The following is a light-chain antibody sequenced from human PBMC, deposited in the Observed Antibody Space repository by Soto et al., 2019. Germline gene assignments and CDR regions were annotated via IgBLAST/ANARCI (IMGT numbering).Light chain of an antibody. CDR1: SSDVGGYSY. CDR2: DVD. V-gene: IGLV2-14*03. Sequence: QSVLTQTASVSGSPGQSITISCTGSSSDVGGYSYVSWYQHHPGKAPKLMIYDVDNRPSGVSNRFSGSKSGNTASLTISGLQAEDEADYYCNSYTSSSTYVLFGGGTKLTVL. CDR3: NSYTSSSTYVL. J-gene: IGLJ2*01.